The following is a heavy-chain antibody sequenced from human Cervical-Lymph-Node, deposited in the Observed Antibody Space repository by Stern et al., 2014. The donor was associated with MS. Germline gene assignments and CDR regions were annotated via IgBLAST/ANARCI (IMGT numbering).Heavy chain of an antibody. CDR2: INSGGSST. D-gene: IGHD5-12*01. Sequence: EVQLVESGGDLVQPGGSLRLSCAASGFSFSTYWMHWVRQVPGKGLVWVSRINSGGSSTTYADSVKVRFTISRDNAQNTLYLQMNSLRVEDTVVYYCARATPTPRFSGYDYVIDYWGQGPLVTVSS. J-gene: IGHJ4*02. V-gene: IGHV3-74*02. CDR3: ARATPTPRFSGYDYVIDY. CDR1: GFSFSTYW.